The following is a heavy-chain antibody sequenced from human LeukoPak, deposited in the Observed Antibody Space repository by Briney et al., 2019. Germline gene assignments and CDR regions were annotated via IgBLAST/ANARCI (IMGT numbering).Heavy chain of an antibody. CDR2: ISYDGSDK. J-gene: IGHJ4*02. CDR1: GFTFSSYA. V-gene: IGHV3-30-3*01. D-gene: IGHD1-26*01. Sequence: GRSLRLSCAASGFTFSSYAMHWVRQAPGKGLEWVAVISYDGSDKYYADSVKGRFTISRDNSKNTLYLQMNSLRAEDTAVYYCARDLYVRELDYWGQGTLVTVSS. CDR3: ARDLYVRELDY.